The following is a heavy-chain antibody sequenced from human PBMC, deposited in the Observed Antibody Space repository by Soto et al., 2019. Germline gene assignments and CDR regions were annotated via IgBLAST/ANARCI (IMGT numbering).Heavy chain of an antibody. D-gene: IGHD3-22*01. CDR1: GFSISSGYF. J-gene: IGHJ5*02. CDR2: IYHSGTT. CDR3: ARDSSGYYWFDP. V-gene: IGHV4-38-2*02. Sequence: SETLSLTCAVSGFSISSGYFWGWIRQPPGKGREWLGSIYHSGTTYYNPSVKGRVTISVDTSKNQFSLKMSSVTAADTAVYYCARDSSGYYWFDPWGQGTLVTVSS.